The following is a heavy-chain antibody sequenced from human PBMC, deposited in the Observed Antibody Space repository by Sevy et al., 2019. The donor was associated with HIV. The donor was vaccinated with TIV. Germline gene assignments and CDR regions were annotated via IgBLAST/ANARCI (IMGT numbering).Heavy chain of an antibody. D-gene: IGHD6-13*01. J-gene: IGHJ4*02. Sequence: GESLKISCKASGFTFGDYAMSWFRQAPGKGLEWVGVIRSKDYGGTTEHAASVKGRFTISRDDSKSIAYLQMNSLKTEDTAVYYCTRDAPYSSSWDFDYWGQGTLVTVSS. CDR1: GFTFGDYA. CDR2: IRSKDYGGTT. V-gene: IGHV3-49*03. CDR3: TRDAPYSSSWDFDY.